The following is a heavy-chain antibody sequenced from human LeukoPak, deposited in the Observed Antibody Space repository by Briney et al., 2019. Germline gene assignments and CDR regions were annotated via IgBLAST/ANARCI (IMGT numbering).Heavy chain of an antibody. CDR1: GGSISTYY. J-gene: IGHJ4*02. CDR3: ARHARPYYQYRNNYY. V-gene: IGHV4-59*08. D-gene: IGHD2/OR15-2a*01. Sequence: SETLSLTCIVSGGSISTYYWSWIRQPPGKGLEWIGYLYESGSTNYNPSLKSRVTMSVDTSKNQFSLNLSSVTATDTAVYYCARHARPYYQYRNNYYWGQGALVTVSS. CDR2: LYESGST.